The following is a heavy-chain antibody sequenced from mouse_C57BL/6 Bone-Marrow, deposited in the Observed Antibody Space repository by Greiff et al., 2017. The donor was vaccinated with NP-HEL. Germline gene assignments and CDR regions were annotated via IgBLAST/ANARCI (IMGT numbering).Heavy chain of an antibody. CDR2: INYDGSST. CDR3: ARDDGYYFFFDY. V-gene: IGHV5-16*01. J-gene: IGHJ2*01. D-gene: IGHD2-3*01. Sequence: EVQVVESEGGLVQPGRSMKLSCTASGFTFSDYYMAWVRQVPEKGLEWVANINYDGSSTYYLDSLKSRFIISRDNAKNILYLQMSSLKSEDTATYYCARDDGYYFFFDYWGQGTTLTVSS. CDR1: GFTFSDYY.